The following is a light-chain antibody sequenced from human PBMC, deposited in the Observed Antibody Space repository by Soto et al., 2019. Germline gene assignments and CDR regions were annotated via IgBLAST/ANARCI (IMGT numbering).Light chain of an antibody. V-gene: IGLV1-44*01. CDR3: AAWDDSLNGYV. Sequence: QPVLTQPPSASGTPGQRVTFSCSGSSSNIGRNTVDWYQQLPGTAPKLLIYNVNQRPSGVPDRFSGSKSGTSASLAISGLQSEDEADYYCAAWDDSLNGYVFGTGTK. CDR1: SSNIGRNT. J-gene: IGLJ1*01. CDR2: NVN.